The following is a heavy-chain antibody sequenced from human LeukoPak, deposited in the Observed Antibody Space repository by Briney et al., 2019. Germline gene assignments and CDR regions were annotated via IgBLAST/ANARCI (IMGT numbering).Heavy chain of an antibody. CDR1: GGSVSSYY. CDR2: LSHSGSS. D-gene: IGHD1-26*01. V-gene: IGHV4-59*08. J-gene: IGHJ4*02. CDR3: ARHGDSGSYSFDY. Sequence: TPSETLSLTCTVSGGSVSSYYWSWIRQPPGRGLEWIGYLSHSGSSDSNPSLKSRVTISVDTSKNQLSLKLNSVTAADTAVYYCARHGDSGSYSFDYWGRGTLVTVSS.